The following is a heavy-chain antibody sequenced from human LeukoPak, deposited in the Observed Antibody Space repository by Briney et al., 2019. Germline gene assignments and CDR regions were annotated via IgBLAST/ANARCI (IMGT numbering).Heavy chain of an antibody. J-gene: IGHJ6*03. Sequence: PSETLSLTCTVSGGSISSYYWSWLRQPAGKGLEWIGRIYTSGSTNYNPSLKSRVTMSVDTSKNQFSLKLSSVTAADTAVYYCARDCPYYDFWSDYYYYYYMDVWGKGTTVTVSS. D-gene: IGHD3-3*01. CDR3: ARDCPYYDFWSDYYYYYYMDV. CDR2: IYTSGST. V-gene: IGHV4-4*07. CDR1: GGSISSYY.